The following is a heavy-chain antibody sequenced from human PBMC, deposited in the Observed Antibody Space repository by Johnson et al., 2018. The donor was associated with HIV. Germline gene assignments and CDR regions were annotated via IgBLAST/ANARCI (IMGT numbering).Heavy chain of an antibody. CDR3: ARDAKVGYGDAFDI. J-gene: IGHJ3*02. Sequence: QVQLVESGGGVVQPGRSLRLSCAASGFTFSSYAMHWVRQAPGKGLEWVAVISYDGSNKYYADSVKGRFTISRDNAKNSLYLQMNSLRAEDTAVFYCARDAKVGYGDAFDIWGHGTMVTVSS. V-gene: IGHV3-30-3*01. CDR1: GFTFSSYA. CDR2: ISYDGSNK. D-gene: IGHD5-12*01.